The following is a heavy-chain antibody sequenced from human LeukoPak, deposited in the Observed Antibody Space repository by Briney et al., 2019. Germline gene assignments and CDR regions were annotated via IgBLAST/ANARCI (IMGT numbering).Heavy chain of an antibody. J-gene: IGHJ5*02. CDR2: IYTSGST. Sequence: KPSETLSLTCTVSGGSISSGSYYWSRIRQPAGKGLEWIGRIYTSGSTNYNPSLKSRVTISVDTSKNQFSLKLSSVTAADTAVYYCARERRAVAGARSWFDPWGQGTLVTVSS. CDR1: GGSISSGSYY. CDR3: ARERRAVAGARSWFDP. V-gene: IGHV4-61*02. D-gene: IGHD6-19*01.